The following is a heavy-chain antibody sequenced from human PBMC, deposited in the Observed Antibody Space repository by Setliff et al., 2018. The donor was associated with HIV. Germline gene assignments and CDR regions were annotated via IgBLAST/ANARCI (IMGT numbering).Heavy chain of an antibody. Sequence: KTSETLSLTCTVSGVSITSCYWSWVRQVPGKGLEWIGNTYYGGSTDYSKYNPSVKSRATISVDIYRKQLSLNLRSVTAADTAVYYCARDFRYDTSGSLTGYGLDVWGQGTTVTVSS. J-gene: IGHJ6*02. D-gene: IGHD3-22*01. V-gene: IGHV4-59*01. CDR2: TYYGGSTDYS. CDR1: GVSITSCY. CDR3: ARDFRYDTSGSLTGYGLDV.